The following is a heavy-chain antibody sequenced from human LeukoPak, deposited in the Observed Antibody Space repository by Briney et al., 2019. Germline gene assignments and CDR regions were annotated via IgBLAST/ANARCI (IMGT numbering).Heavy chain of an antibody. J-gene: IGHJ6*02. Sequence: VASVKVSCKASGYTFTSYGISWVRQAPGQGLEWMGWISAYNGNTNYAQKLQGRVTMTTDTSTSTAYMELRSLRSDDTAVYYCARDRFWSGYPRNTYYYYGMDVWGQGTTVTVSS. V-gene: IGHV1-18*01. D-gene: IGHD3-3*01. CDR1: GYTFTSYG. CDR3: ARDRFWSGYPRNTYYYYGMDV. CDR2: ISAYNGNT.